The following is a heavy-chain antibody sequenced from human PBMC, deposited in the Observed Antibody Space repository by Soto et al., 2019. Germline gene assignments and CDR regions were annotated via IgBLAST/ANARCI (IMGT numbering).Heavy chain of an antibody. Sequence: QLQLQESGPGLVKPSETLSLTCTVSGGSISSSTYYWGWIRQPPGQGLEWIGNIYYGGSPYYNPSLKSRVTVSVDTSKNQFSLKLSSVTAADTAVYYCARQSGSGYYTVAYWGQGTLVIVSS. V-gene: IGHV4-39*01. D-gene: IGHD3-22*01. CDR2: IYYGGSP. CDR1: GGSISSSTYY. J-gene: IGHJ4*02. CDR3: ARQSGSGYYTVAY.